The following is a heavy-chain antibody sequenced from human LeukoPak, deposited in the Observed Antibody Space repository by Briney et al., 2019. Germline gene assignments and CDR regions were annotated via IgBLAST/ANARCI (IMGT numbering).Heavy chain of an antibody. D-gene: IGHD3-3*01. Sequence: GGSLRLSRAASGFTFRNYGMHWVRQAPGKGLEWVAVAYGDGTDRYYAGSVKGRFTISKDISRNTLSVQMNSLRVEDTAVYYCATGGGYYYDHWGQGTLVTVAS. V-gene: IGHV3-33*01. J-gene: IGHJ4*02. CDR3: ATGGGYYYDH. CDR1: GFTFRNYG. CDR2: AYGDGTDR.